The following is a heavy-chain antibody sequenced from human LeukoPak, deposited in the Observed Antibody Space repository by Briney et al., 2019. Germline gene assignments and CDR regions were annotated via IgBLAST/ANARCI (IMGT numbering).Heavy chain of an antibody. CDR1: GGSISSSSYC. J-gene: IGHJ4*02. Sequence: SETLSLTCTVSGGSISSSSYCWGWIRQPPGKGLERIGSIYYSGSIYYNPSLKSRVTISVDTSKNQFSLKLSSVTAADTAVYYCARLAQYYDSSGYSFSFDCWGQGTLVTVSS. CDR3: ARLAQYYDSSGYSFSFDC. V-gene: IGHV4-39*07. D-gene: IGHD3-22*01. CDR2: IYYSGSI.